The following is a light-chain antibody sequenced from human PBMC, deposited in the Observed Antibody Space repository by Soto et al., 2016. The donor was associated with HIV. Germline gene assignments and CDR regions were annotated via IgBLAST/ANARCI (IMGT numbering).Light chain of an antibody. Sequence: SYELTQPPSLSVAPRKTARITCGGNNVGSKSVQWYQQKPGQAPILVLYDDSDRPSGIPERFSGSNSGDTATLTISRVEGGDEADYYCQVWDASTDLVVFGGGTKLTVL. CDR1: NVGSKS. CDR3: QVWDASTDLVV. CDR2: DDS. V-gene: IGLV3-21*03. J-gene: IGLJ2*01.